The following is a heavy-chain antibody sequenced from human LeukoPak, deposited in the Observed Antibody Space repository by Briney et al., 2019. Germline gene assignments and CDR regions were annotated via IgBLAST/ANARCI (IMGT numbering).Heavy chain of an antibody. J-gene: IGHJ4*02. Sequence: ASVKVSCKASGYTFTGYYMHWVRQAPGQGLEWMGWINPNSGGTNYAQKFQGRVTMTRDTSISTAYMELSRLRSDDTAVYYCARERRIQLRLESSVLYYWGQGTLVTVPS. D-gene: IGHD5-18*01. CDR2: INPNSGGT. CDR1: GYTFTGYY. V-gene: IGHV1-2*02. CDR3: ARERRIQLRLESSVLYY.